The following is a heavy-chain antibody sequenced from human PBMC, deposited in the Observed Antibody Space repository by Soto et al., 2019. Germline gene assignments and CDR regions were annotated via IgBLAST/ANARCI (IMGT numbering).Heavy chain of an antibody. CDR3: ARDSLPYYYGSGSYYKGAFDI. V-gene: IGHV4-4*02. CDR2: IYHSGST. CDR1: SGSISSSNW. Sequence: SETLSLTCAVSSGSISSSNWWSWVRQPPGKGLEWIGEIYHSGSTNYNPSLKSRVTISVDKSKNQFSLKLSSVTAADTAVYYCARDSLPYYYGSGSYYKGAFDIWGQGTMVTVSS. D-gene: IGHD3-10*01. J-gene: IGHJ3*02.